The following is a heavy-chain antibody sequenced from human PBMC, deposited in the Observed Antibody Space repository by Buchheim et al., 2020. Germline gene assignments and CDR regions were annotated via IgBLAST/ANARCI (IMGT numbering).Heavy chain of an antibody. Sequence: QVQLVQSGAEVKKPGASVKVSCKASGYTFTSYYMHWVRQAPGQGLEWMGIINPSSGSTSYAQKFQGRVTMTRDTSTSTVYMELSSLRSEDTAVYYCARETTVTTYYYYGMDVWGQGTT. J-gene: IGHJ6*02. CDR1: GYTFTSYY. CDR2: INPSSGST. CDR3: ARETTVTTYYYYGMDV. V-gene: IGHV1-46*03. D-gene: IGHD4-17*01.